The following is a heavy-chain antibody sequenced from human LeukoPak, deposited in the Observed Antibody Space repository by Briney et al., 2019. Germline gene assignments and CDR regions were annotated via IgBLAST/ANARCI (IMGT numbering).Heavy chain of an antibody. D-gene: IGHD3-9*01. J-gene: IGHJ4*02. CDR3: ASCNYDILTGYPGEFNY. CDR1: GDSISSNFYY. CDR2: IYYSGST. Sequence: PSETLSLTCAVSGDSISSNFYYWGWIRQPPGKGLEWIGTIYYSGSTYYNPSLKSRVTISVDTSKNQFSLRLSSVTAADTAVYYCASCNYDILTGYPGEFNYWGRGTLVTVSS. V-gene: IGHV4-39*07.